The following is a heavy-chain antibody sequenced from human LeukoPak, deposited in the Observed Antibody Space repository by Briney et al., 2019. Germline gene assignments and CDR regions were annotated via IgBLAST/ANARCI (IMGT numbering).Heavy chain of an antibody. Sequence: SETLSLTCTVSGYSISSGYYWGWIRQPPGKGLEWIGNIYHSGRTYYNPSLKSQVTISVDTSKNQLSLRLSSVAAADTAVYYCASTGYSSSWYEGQIDYWGQGTLVTVSS. CDR3: ASTGYSSSWYEGQIDY. D-gene: IGHD6-13*01. J-gene: IGHJ4*02. CDR1: GYSISSGYY. CDR2: IYHSGRT. V-gene: IGHV4-38-2*02.